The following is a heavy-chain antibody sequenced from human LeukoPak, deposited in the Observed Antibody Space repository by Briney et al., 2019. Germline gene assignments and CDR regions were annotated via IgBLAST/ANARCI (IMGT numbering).Heavy chain of an antibody. Sequence: GGSLRLSCAASGFTFSDHFLDWVRQAPGKGLEWVGRTRNKANSYITEYAASVKGRFTISRDDSKNSLYLQMSSLKTDDTAMYYCGKGPRRCTGCDGFAILGQGTMVTVSS. J-gene: IGHJ3*02. CDR1: GFTFSDHF. V-gene: IGHV3-72*01. CDR3: GKGPRRCTGCDGFAI. CDR2: TRNKANSYIT. D-gene: IGHD1-14*01.